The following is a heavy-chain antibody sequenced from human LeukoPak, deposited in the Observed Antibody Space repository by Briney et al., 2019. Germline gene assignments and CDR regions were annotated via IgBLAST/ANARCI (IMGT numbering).Heavy chain of an antibody. V-gene: IGHV1-8*01. CDR1: GYTFTSYD. Sequence: ASVKVSCKASGYTFTSYDINWVRQATGQVLEWMGWMNPNSGNTGYAQKFQGRVTMTRNTSISTAYMELSSLRSEDTAVYYCARGTRGTAMVLYIFDYWGQGTLVTVSS. CDR2: MNPNSGNT. D-gene: IGHD5-18*01. CDR3: ARGTRGTAMVLYIFDY. J-gene: IGHJ4*02.